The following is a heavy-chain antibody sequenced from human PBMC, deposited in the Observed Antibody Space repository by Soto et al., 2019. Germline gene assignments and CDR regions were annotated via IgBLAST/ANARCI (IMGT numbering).Heavy chain of an antibody. Sequence: SQTLSLTGAISGDTVSTNTAAWNWIRQSPSRGLEWLGRIYYKSRWYNDYSESLKSRIAIIPDTSRNQFSLQLNSVIPEDTAVYYCARDWGYDPDPTYYYGMDVWGQGTKVTVSS. D-gene: IGHD5-12*01. V-gene: IGHV6-1*01. CDR2: IYYKSRWYN. J-gene: IGHJ6*02. CDR3: ARDWGYDPDPTYYYGMDV. CDR1: GDTVSTNTAA.